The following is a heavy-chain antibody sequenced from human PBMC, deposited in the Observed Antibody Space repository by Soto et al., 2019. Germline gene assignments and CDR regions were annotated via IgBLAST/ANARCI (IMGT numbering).Heavy chain of an antibody. CDR1: GGSLSSYY. Sequence: SETLSLTCTVSGGSLSSYYWSWIRQPAGKGLEWIGRIYTSGSTNYNPSLKSRVTMSVDTSKNQFSLKLSSVTAADTAVYYCARDLRGRYCSGGSCSEYYFDYWGQGTLVTVSS. J-gene: IGHJ4*02. V-gene: IGHV4-4*07. CDR2: IYTSGST. D-gene: IGHD2-15*01. CDR3: ARDLRGRYCSGGSCSEYYFDY.